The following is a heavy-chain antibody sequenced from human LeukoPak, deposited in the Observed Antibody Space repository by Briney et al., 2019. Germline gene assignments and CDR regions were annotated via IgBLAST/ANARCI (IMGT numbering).Heavy chain of an antibody. CDR2: INTGNGNT. D-gene: IGHD2-2*01. J-gene: IGHJ6*03. V-gene: IGHV1-3*04. Sequence: ASVKVSCKASGYIFSSYAMHWVRQAPGQRLEWMGWINTGNGNTKYSQKFQGRVIITRDTSAGTAYMELSSLRSEDTAVYYCAREVEYCSSTSCPPGLYYYYMDVWGKGTTVTVSS. CDR1: GYIFSSYA. CDR3: AREVEYCSSTSCPPGLYYYYMDV.